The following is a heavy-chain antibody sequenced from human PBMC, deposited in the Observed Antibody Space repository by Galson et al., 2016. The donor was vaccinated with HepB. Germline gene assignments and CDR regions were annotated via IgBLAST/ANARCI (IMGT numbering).Heavy chain of an antibody. D-gene: IGHD2-2*01. Sequence: SLRLSCAASGFTVSSYYMSWVRQAPGKGLEWVSVIFCGGYTYYAESVEGRFTISRDDSMNTLYLQMHSLTADDTAVYFCARTSYRECTGTRCVNFRYYYYYMDVWGKGTTVTVSS. CDR2: IFCGGYT. V-gene: IGHV3-53*01. J-gene: IGHJ6*03. CDR3: ARTSYRECTGTRCVNFRYYYYYMDV. CDR1: GFTVSSYY.